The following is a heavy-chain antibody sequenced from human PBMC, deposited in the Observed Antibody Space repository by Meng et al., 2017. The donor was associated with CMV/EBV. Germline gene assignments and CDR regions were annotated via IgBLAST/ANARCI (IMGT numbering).Heavy chain of an antibody. Sequence: GESLKISCAASGFTFSSYDMHWVRQATGKGLEWVSAIGTAGDTYYPGSVKGRFTISRENAKNSLYLQMNSLRSDDTAVYYCAGLGYCSSTSCSAGGNWFDPWGQGTLVTVSS. CDR1: GFTFSSYD. CDR2: IGTAGDT. D-gene: IGHD2-2*01. J-gene: IGHJ5*02. CDR3: AGLGYCSSTSCSAGGNWFDP. V-gene: IGHV3-13*01.